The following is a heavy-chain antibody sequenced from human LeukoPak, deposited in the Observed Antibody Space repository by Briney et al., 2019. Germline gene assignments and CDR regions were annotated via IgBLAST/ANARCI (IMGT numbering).Heavy chain of an antibody. D-gene: IGHD4-11*01. J-gene: IGHJ4*02. V-gene: IGHV3-33*08. CDR3: ARGSLEATVTPFGY. CDR1: GFIFSSYA. CDR2: IWYDGSNK. Sequence: PGGSLRLSCAASGFIFSSYAMSWVRQAPGKGLEWVAVIWYDGSNKYYADSVKGRFTISRDNSKNTLYLQMNSLRAEDTAVYYCARGSLEATVTPFGYWGQGTLVTVSS.